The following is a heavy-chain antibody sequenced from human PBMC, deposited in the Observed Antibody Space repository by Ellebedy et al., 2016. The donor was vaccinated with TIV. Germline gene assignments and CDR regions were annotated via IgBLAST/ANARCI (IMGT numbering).Heavy chain of an antibody. D-gene: IGHD6-13*01. V-gene: IGHV3-74*01. J-gene: IGHJ4*02. CDR2: INSDGSST. CDR3: TRVRGYSSSWYGDY. CDR1: GFPFSRYW. Sequence: GESLKISCAASGFPFSRYWMHWVRQAPGKGLVWVSRINSDGSSTYYADSVKGRFTISRDNAKNTLYLQMNTLRAEDTAMYYCTRVRGYSSSWYGDYWGQGTLVTVSS.